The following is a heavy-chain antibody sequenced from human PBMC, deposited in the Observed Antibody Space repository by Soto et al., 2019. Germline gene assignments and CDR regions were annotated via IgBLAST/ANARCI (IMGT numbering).Heavy chain of an antibody. CDR3: DPLIDH. CDR1: VFIFSDYG. CDR2: INIRSDII. V-gene: IGHV3-48*03. J-gene: IGHJ4*02. Sequence: VGSLRLSCASSVFIFSDYGMNWVRHSPGKGLEWVSYINIRSDIIYYADSVKGRFTISRDNAKNSLYLQMNSLRDEDTAVYYCDPLIDHWGQGTLVNVSS.